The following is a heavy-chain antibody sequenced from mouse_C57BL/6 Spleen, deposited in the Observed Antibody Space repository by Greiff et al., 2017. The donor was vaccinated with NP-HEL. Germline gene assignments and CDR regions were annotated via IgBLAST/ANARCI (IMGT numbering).Heavy chain of an antibody. J-gene: IGHJ3*01. CDR2: IDPETGGT. CDR1: GYTFTDYE. V-gene: IGHV1-15*01. Sequence: LVESGAELVRPGASVTLSCKASGYTFTDYEMHWVKQTPVHGLEWIGAIDPETGGTAYNQKFKGKAILTADKSSSTAYMELRSLTSEDSAVYYCTRKMGYRGFAYWGQGTLVTVSA. CDR3: TRKMGYRGFAY. D-gene: IGHD2-14*01.